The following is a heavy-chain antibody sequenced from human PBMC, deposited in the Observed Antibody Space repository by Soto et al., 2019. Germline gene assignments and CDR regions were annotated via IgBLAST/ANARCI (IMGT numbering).Heavy chain of an antibody. CDR1: GGSISSGGYY. V-gene: IGHV4-31*03. CDR2: IYYSGST. CDR3: ARLILGYCSSTSCYRYVDY. D-gene: IGHD2-2*01. J-gene: IGHJ4*02. Sequence: TLSLTCTVSGGSISSGGYYWSWIRQHPGKGLEWIGYIYYSGSTYYNPSLKSRVTISVDTSKNQFSLKLSSVTAADTAVYYCARLILGYCSSTSCYRYVDYWGQGTLVTVS.